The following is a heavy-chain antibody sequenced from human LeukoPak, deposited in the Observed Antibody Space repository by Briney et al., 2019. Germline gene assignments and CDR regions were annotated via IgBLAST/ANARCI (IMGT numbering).Heavy chain of an antibody. CDR3: ATYLSSGGFDI. J-gene: IGHJ3*02. V-gene: IGHV4-30-2*01. D-gene: IGHD3-10*01. CDR2: IYHSGST. CDR1: GGSISSGGYY. Sequence: SETLSLTCTVSGGSISSGGYYWGWLRQPPGRGLEWIGYIYHSGSTYYNPSLMSRVTISVDRSNNQFSLKLSSVTAADTAVYYCATYLSSGGFDIWGQGTMVTVSS.